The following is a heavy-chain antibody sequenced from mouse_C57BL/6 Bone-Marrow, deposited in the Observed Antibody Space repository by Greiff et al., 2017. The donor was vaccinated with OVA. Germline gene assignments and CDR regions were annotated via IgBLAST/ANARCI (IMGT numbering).Heavy chain of an antibody. D-gene: IGHD2-3*01. CDR3: ARDRWLLGNMDY. J-gene: IGHJ4*01. CDR1: GFTFSSYA. CDR2: ISDGGSYT. Sequence: EVQVVESGGGLVKPGGSLKLSCAASGFTFSSYAMSWVRQTPEKRLEWVATISDGGSYTYYPDNVKGRFTISRDNAKNNLYLQMSHLKSEDTAMYYCARDRWLLGNMDYWGQGTSVTVSS. V-gene: IGHV5-4*01.